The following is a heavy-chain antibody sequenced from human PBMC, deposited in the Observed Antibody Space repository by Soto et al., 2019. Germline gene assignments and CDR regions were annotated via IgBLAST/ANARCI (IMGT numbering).Heavy chain of an antibody. J-gene: IGHJ3*02. CDR2: IYPGDSDT. V-gene: IGHV5-51*01. Sequence: GESLKISCKGSGYRFTNYWIGWVRQMPGKGLEWMGVIYPGDSDTRYSPSFQGHVTISADKSISTAYLQWSSLKASDTAIYYCASTDVVSTIDDGRDAFDIWGQGTMVTVSS. D-gene: IGHD5-12*01. CDR1: GYRFTNYW. CDR3: ASTDVVSTIDDGRDAFDI.